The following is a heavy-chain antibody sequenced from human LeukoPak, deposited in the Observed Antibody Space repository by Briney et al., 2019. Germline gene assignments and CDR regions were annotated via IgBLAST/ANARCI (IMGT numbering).Heavy chain of an antibody. J-gene: IGHJ4*02. V-gene: IGHV3-48*03. CDR3: ARDGGYTYGYFDY. CDR2: ISSSAISI. Sequence: PGGSLRLSCAASGFTFSSYEFNWVRQAPGKGLEWVAYISSSAISIYYADSVKGRFTISRDNAKNSLYLQMNSLRAEDTAVYYCARDGGYTYGYFDYWGQGTLVTVSS. CDR1: GFTFSSYE. D-gene: IGHD5-18*01.